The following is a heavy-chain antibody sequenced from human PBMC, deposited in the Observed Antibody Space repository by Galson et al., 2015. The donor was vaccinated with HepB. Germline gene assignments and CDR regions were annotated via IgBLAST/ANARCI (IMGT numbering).Heavy chain of an antibody. J-gene: IGHJ3*01. V-gene: IGHV1-3*01. CDR2: INGGNGYT. CDR3: ARWSPSGASDDALDV. CDR1: GDTFINSA. Sequence: SCKASGDTFINSAIYWVRQAPGQRPEWMGWINGGNGYTEYSQKFQGRVTTTRDTSANTVYMKLSSLRSEDTAVYYCARWSPSGASDDALDVWGQGTTVTVSS. D-gene: IGHD1-26*01.